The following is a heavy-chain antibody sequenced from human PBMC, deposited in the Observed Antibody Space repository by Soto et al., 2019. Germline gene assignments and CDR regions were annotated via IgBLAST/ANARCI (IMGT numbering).Heavy chain of an antibody. V-gene: IGHV4-59*03. CDR1: GASIRSYY. D-gene: IGHD3-10*01. J-gene: IGHJ6*02. CDR2: VYTSDYT. CDR3: ARSAGPPRDFFYYNGMDV. Sequence: SETLSLTCSVSGASIRSYYWHWIRQPPGKGLEWIGSVYTSDYTRYSSSLKSRVTILVDTSKSQFYLRLNSVTAADTAVYYCARSAGPPRDFFYYNGMDVWGQGTTVSVSS.